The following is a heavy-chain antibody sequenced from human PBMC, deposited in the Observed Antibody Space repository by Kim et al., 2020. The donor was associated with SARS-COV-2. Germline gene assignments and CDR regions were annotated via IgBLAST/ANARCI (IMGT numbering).Heavy chain of an antibody. CDR3: ARAAIFGTWDY. J-gene: IGHJ4*02. CDR1: GGSISSYY. Sequence: SETLSLTCTVSGGSISSYYWSWIRQPPGKGLEWIGYIYYSGSTNYNPSLKSRVTISVDTSKNQFSVKLSSVTAADTAVYYCARAAIFGTWDYWGQGTLVTVSS. D-gene: IGHD3-3*01. CDR2: IYYSGST. V-gene: IGHV4-59*01.